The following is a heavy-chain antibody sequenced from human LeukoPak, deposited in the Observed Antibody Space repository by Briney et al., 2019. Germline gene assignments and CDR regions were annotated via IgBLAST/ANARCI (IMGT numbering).Heavy chain of an antibody. D-gene: IGHD6-13*01. Sequence: PSETLSLTCTVSGGSISSYYWSWIRQPPGKGLEWIGYIYYSGSTNYNPSLKSRVTISVDTSKNQFSLKLSSVTAADTAVYYCAREDAAAAYRFDYWGQGTLVTVSS. V-gene: IGHV4-59*12. CDR1: GGSISSYY. J-gene: IGHJ4*02. CDR2: IYYSGST. CDR3: AREDAAAAYRFDY.